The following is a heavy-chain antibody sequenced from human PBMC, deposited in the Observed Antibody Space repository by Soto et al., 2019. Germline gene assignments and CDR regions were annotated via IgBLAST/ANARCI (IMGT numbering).Heavy chain of an antibody. CDR1: GGTFSSYT. Sequence: QVQLVQSGAEVKKPGSSVKVSCKASGGTFSSYTISWVRQAPGQGLEWMGRIIPILGIANYAQKFQGRVTITADKSTSTAYMELSSLRSEDTAVYYWAYLEGESDFDYRGQGTLVTVSS. D-gene: IGHD3-16*01. V-gene: IGHV1-69*02. CDR2: IIPILGIA. CDR3: AYLEGESDFDY. J-gene: IGHJ4*02.